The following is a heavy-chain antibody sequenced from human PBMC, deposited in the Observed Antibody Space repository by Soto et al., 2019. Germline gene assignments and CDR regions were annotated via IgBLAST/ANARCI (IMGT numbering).Heavy chain of an antibody. D-gene: IGHD1-26*01. V-gene: IGHV3-7*04. CDR3: ARVVGAPNWFDP. CDR2: IKQDGNEK. CDR1: GLTFSSNW. Sequence: EVQLVESGGGLVQPGGSLRLSCAASGLTFSSNWMSWVRQAPGRGLECVANIKQDGNEKYYVDSVKGRFTISRDNAKNSLQMNSLRAEATAVYYCARVVGAPNWFDPWGQGTLVTVSS. J-gene: IGHJ5*02.